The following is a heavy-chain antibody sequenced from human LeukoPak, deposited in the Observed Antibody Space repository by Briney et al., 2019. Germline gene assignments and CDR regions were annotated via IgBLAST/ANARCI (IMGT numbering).Heavy chain of an antibody. V-gene: IGHV1-46*01. CDR2: ISPSGGST. Sequence: ASVKVSCKAFGYTFTGYWMHWVRQAPGQGPEWMGVISPSGGSTIYAQKFKGRVTLTRDMSTSTDYLELSSLRSEDTAVYYCAKDQGYDYVWGSQNKLNKNEADYWGQGTLVTVSS. CDR1: GYTFTGYW. J-gene: IGHJ4*02. CDR3: AKDQGYDYVWGSQNKLNKNEADY. D-gene: IGHD3-16*01.